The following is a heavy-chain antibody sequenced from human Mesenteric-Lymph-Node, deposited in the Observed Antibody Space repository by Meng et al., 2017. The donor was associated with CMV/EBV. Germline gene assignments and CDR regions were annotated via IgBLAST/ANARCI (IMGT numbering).Heavy chain of an antibody. CDR1: GFTFDDYA. CDR3: AKVNSGTYYAARGFDY. J-gene: IGHJ4*02. Sequence: SLKISCAASGFTFDDYALHWVRQAPGKGLEWVSGISWNSGSVGYADSVKGRFTISRDNAKNSLYLQMNSLRSEDTALYFCAKVNSGTYYAARGFDYWGQGTLVTVSS. V-gene: IGHV3-9*01. CDR2: ISWNSGSV. D-gene: IGHD1-26*01.